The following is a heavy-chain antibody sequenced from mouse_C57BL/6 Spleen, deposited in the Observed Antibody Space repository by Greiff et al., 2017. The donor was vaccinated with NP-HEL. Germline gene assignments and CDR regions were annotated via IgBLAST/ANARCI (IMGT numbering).Heavy chain of an antibody. J-gene: IGHJ2*01. V-gene: IGHV1-52*01. Sequence: QVQLQQPGAELVRPGSSVKLSCKASGYTFTSYWMHWVKQRPIQGLEWIGNIDPSESETHYNQKFKDKATLTVDKSSSTAYMQLSSLTSEDSAVYYCARYEYYGSRYYFDYWGQGTTLTVSS. CDR3: ARYEYYGSRYYFDY. CDR1: GYTFTSYW. CDR2: IDPSESET. D-gene: IGHD1-1*01.